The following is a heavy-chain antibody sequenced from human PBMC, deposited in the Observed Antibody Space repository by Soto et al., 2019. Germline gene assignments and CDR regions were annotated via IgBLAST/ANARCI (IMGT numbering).Heavy chain of an antibody. V-gene: IGHV4-4*07. CDR2: IFSSGST. D-gene: IGHD5-12*01. CDR1: GGSINTFY. J-gene: IGHJ4*02. Sequence: SETLSLTCTVSGGSINTFYWSWVRQPAGKGLEWIGRIFSSGSTSFNPSLGGRVAMSVDTSKNHFSLNLSSVTAADMAVYYCAREGSYSAYNFAHGIQLWSFDFWGQGALVTVSS. CDR3: AREGSYSAYNFAHGIQLWSFDF.